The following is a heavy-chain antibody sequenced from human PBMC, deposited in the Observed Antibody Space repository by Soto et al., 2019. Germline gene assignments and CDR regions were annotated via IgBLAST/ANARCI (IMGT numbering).Heavy chain of an antibody. CDR2: IIPIFGTA. V-gene: IGHV1-69*13. D-gene: IGHD2-21*01. CDR3: AREPYCGGGRSYSKDV. Sequence: ASVKVSCKASGGTFSSYAISWVRQAPGQGLEWMGGIIPIFGTANYAQKFQGRVTITADESTSTAYMELSSLRSEDTAVYYCAREPYCGGGRSYSKDVWGQGTMVTVFS. CDR1: GGTFSSYA. J-gene: IGHJ6*02.